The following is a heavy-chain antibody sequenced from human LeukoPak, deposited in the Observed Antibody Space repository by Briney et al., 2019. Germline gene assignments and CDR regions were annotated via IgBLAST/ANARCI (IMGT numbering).Heavy chain of an antibody. V-gene: IGHV3-23*01. CDR3: FYPPIPLGGLDAFDI. CDR2: ISGSGVST. Sequence: PGGSLRLSCAASGFTFSSYAMSWLRQAPGKGLEWVSAISGSGVSTYYADSVKGRFTISRDNSKNTLYLQMNSLRAEDTAVYYCFYPPIPLGGLDAFDIWGQGTMVTVSS. J-gene: IGHJ3*02. CDR1: GFTFSSYA. D-gene: IGHD3/OR15-3a*01.